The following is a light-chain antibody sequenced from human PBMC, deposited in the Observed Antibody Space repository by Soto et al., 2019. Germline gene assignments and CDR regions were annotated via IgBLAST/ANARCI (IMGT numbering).Light chain of an antibody. Sequence: EIVMTQSPATLSVSPGERAILSCRASKSVSNNLAWYQQKPGQAPRLLIYGASTRATGIPARFSGSGSGTEFTXXXXXXXSEXFAIYYCQQYNNWPPLTFGGGTKVEVK. V-gene: IGKV3-15*01. CDR1: KSVSNN. CDR2: GAS. J-gene: IGKJ4*01. CDR3: QQYNNWPPLT.